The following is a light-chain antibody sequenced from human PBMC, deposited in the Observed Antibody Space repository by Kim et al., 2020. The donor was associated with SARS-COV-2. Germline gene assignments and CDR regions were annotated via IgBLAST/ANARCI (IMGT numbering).Light chain of an antibody. CDR3: SSYTSSTLVV. Sequence: GQSITISCTGTSSDVGGYKYVSWYQQHPGKAPNLIIYDVSDRPSGVSNRFSGSKSGNTASLTISGLEAEDEADYYCSSYTSSTLVVFGAGTQLTVL. CDR2: DVS. J-gene: IGLJ3*02. V-gene: IGLV2-14*04. CDR1: SSDVGGYKY.